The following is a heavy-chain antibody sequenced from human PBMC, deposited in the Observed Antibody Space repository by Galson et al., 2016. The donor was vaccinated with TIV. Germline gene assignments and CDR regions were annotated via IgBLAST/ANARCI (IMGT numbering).Heavy chain of an antibody. CDR1: GYTLSGLS. J-gene: IGHJ4*02. CDR2: FDPENDRV. CDR3: ATARLGIFNYFDS. Sequence: SVKVSCKVAGYTLSGLSMHWVRQAPGKGLEWMGGFDPENDRVIYAQRFKGRVTMTDDTPTGTSYLEIRRLRSDDTAIYFCATARLGIFNYFDSWGQGTLVTVSS. D-gene: IGHD3-9*01. V-gene: IGHV1-24*01.